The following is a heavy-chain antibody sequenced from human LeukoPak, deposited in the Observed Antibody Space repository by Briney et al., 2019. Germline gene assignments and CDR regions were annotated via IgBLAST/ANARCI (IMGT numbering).Heavy chain of an antibody. CDR2: IYPTGST. CDR3: ARLGAGRQWLAKGSY. CDR1: GGSITDYY. V-gene: IGHV4-4*07. D-gene: IGHD6-19*01. Sequence: SETLSLTCSVSGGSITDYYWGWVRQTAGSGLEWIGRIYPTGSTSYRTSLRTRVTMTVDTSKNQVSLELRSVTAADTAVYYCARLGAGRQWLAKGSYWGQGTLVTVSS. J-gene: IGHJ4*02.